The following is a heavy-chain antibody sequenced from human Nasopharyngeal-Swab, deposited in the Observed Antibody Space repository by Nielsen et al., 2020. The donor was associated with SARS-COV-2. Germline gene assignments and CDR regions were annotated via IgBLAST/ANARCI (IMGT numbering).Heavy chain of an antibody. D-gene: IGHD4-23*01. V-gene: IGHV3-23*01. CDR2: ISGSGGST. J-gene: IGHJ4*02. Sequence: GESLKISCTASGFTFSSYAMSWVRQAPGKGLEWVSEISGSGGSTYYAESVKGRFTISSDNSKNTLYLQMSSRRAEDTAIYYCAKDLGVESPLWFDYWGQGTLLTVSS. CDR1: GFTFSSYA. CDR3: AKDLGVESPLWFDY.